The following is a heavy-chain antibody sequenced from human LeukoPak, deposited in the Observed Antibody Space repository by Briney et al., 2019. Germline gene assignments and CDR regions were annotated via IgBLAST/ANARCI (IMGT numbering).Heavy chain of an antibody. CDR2: INPNSGGT. J-gene: IGHJ4*02. Sequence: ASVEVSCKASGYTFTGYYMHWVRQAPGQGLEWMGWINPNSGGTNYAQKFQGRVTMTRDTSISTAYMELSRLRSDDTAVYYCAREGGYRYQDYFDYWGQGTLVTVSS. CDR1: GYTFTGYY. V-gene: IGHV1-2*02. D-gene: IGHD6-13*01. CDR3: AREGGYRYQDYFDY.